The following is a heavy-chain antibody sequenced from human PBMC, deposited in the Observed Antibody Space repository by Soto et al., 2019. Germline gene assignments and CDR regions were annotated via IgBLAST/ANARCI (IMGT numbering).Heavy chain of an antibody. CDR1: GGSISSSNW. J-gene: IGHJ4*02. Sequence: QVQLQESGPGLVKPSGTLSLTCAVSGGSISSSNWWSWVRQPPGKGLEWIGEIYHSGSTNYNPSLKSRVTISVDKSKNQFSLKLSSVTAADTAVYYCAREADGAYDSSGYYYYHFDYWGQGTLVTVSS. D-gene: IGHD3-22*01. V-gene: IGHV4-4*02. CDR3: AREADGAYDSSGYYYYHFDY. CDR2: IYHSGST.